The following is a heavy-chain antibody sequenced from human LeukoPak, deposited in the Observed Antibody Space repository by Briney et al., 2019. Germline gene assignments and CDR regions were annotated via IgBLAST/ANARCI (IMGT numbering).Heavy chain of an antibody. CDR1: GGSICSSSYY. D-gene: IGHD2-8*01. Sequence: SETLSLTCTVSGGSICSSSYYWGWIRQPPGKGLEWIGSIYYSGSTYYNPSLKSRVTISVDTSKNQFSLKLSSVTAADTAVYYCARHVEATKYYFDYWGQGTLVTVSS. CDR2: IYYSGST. V-gene: IGHV4-39*01. CDR3: ARHVEATKYYFDY. J-gene: IGHJ4*02.